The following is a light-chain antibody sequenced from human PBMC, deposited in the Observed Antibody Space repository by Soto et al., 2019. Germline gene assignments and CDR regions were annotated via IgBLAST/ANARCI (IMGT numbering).Light chain of an antibody. CDR2: GAS. V-gene: IGKV3-20*01. Sequence: EIVLTQSPGTLSLSPGERATLSCRASQSVSSYYLAWYQQKPDQPPRLLIYGASSRATGIPDRFSGSGSGTDFTLTISRLEPEDFAVYYCQQYGSSPPLSFGGGTKVEIK. CDR1: QSVSSYY. J-gene: IGKJ4*01. CDR3: QQYGSSPPLS.